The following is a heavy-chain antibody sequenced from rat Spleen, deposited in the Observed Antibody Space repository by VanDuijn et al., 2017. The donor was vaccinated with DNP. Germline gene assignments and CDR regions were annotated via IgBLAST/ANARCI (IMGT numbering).Heavy chain of an antibody. J-gene: IGHJ2*01. CDR1: GITFSDHN. CDR3: ATVLCDY. Sequence: EVQLVESGGGSVQPGSPLKLSCAVSGITFSDHNMAWVRQAPKKGLEWVASITNTGDITYYSDSVKGRFTISRDNAKSTLYLQMDSLRSEDTATYYCATVLCDYWGQGVMVTVSS. V-gene: IGHV5S10*01. CDR2: ITNTGDIT. D-gene: IGHD3-2*01.